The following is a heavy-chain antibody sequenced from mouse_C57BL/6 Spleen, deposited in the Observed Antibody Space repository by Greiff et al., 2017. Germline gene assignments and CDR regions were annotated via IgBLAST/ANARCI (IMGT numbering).Heavy chain of an antibody. CDR1: GFTFSDYY. Sequence: EVKLMESEGGLVQPGSSMKLSCTASGFTFSDYYMAWVRQVPEKGLEWVANINYDGSSTYYLDSLKSRFIISRDNAKNILYLQMSSLKSEDTATYYCARYGYGIMDYWGQGTSVTVSS. CDR3: ARYGYGIMDY. J-gene: IGHJ4*01. D-gene: IGHD2-2*01. V-gene: IGHV5-16*01. CDR2: INYDGSST.